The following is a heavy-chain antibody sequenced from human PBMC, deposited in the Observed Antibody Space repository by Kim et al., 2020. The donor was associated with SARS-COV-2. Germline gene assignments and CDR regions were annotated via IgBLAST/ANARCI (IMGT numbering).Heavy chain of an antibody. J-gene: IGHJ6*02. CDR3: ARRGYHYYGMDV. V-gene: IGHV5-51*01. D-gene: IGHD3-22*01. CDR2: T. Sequence: TRYSPSIQGQVTYSADKSISAAYLQWSSLKASDTAMYYCARRGYHYYGMDVWGQGTTVTVSS.